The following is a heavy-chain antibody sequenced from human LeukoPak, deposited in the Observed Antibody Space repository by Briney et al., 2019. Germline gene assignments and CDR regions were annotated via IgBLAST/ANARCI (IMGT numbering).Heavy chain of an antibody. CDR3: AREYSSSPCFD. J-gene: IGHJ4*02. CDR1: GFTFSSYS. V-gene: IGHV3-21*01. CDR2: ISSSSSYI. Sequence: GGSLRLSCAASGFTFSSYSMNWVRQAPGKGLEWVSSISSSSSYIYYADSVKGRFTISRDNAKNSLYLQVNSLRAEDTAVYYCAREYSSSPCFDWGQGTLVTVSS. D-gene: IGHD6-6*01.